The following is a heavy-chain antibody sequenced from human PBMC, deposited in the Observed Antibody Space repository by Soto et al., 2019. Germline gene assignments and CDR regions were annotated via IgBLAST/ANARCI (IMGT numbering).Heavy chain of an antibody. J-gene: IGHJ6*02. CDR2: IYHSGST. Sequence: TSETLSLTCAVSGGSISSSNWWSWVRQPPGKGLEWIGEIYHSGSTNYNPSLKSRVTISVDKSKNQFSLKLSSVTAADTAVYYCARGMYYYGSGSSHSYYYYYGMDVWGQGTTVTVSS. V-gene: IGHV4-4*02. CDR3: ARGMYYYGSGSSHSYYYYYGMDV. D-gene: IGHD3-10*01. CDR1: GGSISSSNW.